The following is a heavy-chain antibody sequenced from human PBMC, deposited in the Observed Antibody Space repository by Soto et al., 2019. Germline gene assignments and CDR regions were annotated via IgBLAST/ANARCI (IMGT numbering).Heavy chain of an antibody. J-gene: IGHJ4*02. CDR1: GGTFSSYA. CDR2: IIPIFGTA. CDR3: ARDFSGGLRYFDY. Sequence: SVKVSCKASGGTFSSYAISWVRQAPGQGLEWMGGIIPIFGTANYAQKFKGRVTITADKSTSTAYMELSSLRSEDTAVYYCARDFSGGLRYFDYWGQGTLVTLSS. D-gene: IGHD1-26*01. V-gene: IGHV1-69*06.